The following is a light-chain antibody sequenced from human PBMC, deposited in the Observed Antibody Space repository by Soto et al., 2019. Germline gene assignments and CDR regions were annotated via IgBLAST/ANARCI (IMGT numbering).Light chain of an antibody. CDR2: KVS. V-gene: IGKV2-30*01. J-gene: IGKJ1*01. Sequence: DVVMTQSPLSLPVTLGQPASISCRSSQSLVYSDGNTYLNWFQQWPGQSPRRLIYKVSNRDPGVPDRFSGSGSGTDFTLKISRVEAEDVGVYYCMQGTHWPPVTFGQGTKVDIK. CDR3: MQGTHWPPVT. CDR1: QSLVYSDGNTY.